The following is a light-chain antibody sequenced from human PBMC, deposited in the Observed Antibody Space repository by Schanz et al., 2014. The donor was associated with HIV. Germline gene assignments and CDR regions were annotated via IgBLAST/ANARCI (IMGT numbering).Light chain of an antibody. Sequence: QSVLTQPPSASRTPGQRVTMSCSGSGSNIGRNYVYWYQQFPGMAPKLLIYRNNQRPSGVPDRFSASKSGTSASLAISGLRSEDEAQYYCAAWDDSLSGRVFGGGTKVTVL. CDR3: AAWDDSLSGRV. CDR2: RNN. J-gene: IGLJ3*02. CDR1: GSNIGRNY. V-gene: IGLV1-47*01.